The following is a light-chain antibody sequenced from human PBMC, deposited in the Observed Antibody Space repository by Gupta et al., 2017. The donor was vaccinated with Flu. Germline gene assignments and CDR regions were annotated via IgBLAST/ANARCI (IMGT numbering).Light chain of an antibody. J-gene: IGLJ2*01. CDR3: SAWDSTLSGVV. Sequence: RVPFPFSGITTNIDDNTLNQLRPPQAAPPKILIHEYNKRPSGIPDRFSGSKSGTSASLGISGLQSVDEADYYCSAWDSTLSGVVFGGGTKLTVL. CDR1: TTNIDDNT. V-gene: IGLV1-44*01. CDR2: EYN.